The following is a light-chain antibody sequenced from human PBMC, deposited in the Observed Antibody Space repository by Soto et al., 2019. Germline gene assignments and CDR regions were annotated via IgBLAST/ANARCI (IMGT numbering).Light chain of an antibody. V-gene: IGKV3-11*01. J-gene: IGKJ5*01. CDR3: QQRSYGPRT. CDR1: QCVXSD. Sequence: LTQSVAPVFFPQGERATLACRASQCVXSDLAWYKPKSGQAPRLLXYNASNRATGIPARFSGSGSGTAFTPTISSLEPEDFAIYYCQQRSYGPRTFGRGTRLDIK. CDR2: NAS.